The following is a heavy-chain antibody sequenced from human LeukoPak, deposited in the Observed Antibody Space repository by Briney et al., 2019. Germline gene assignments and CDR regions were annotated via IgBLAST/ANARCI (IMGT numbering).Heavy chain of an antibody. D-gene: IGHD1-26*01. V-gene: IGHV4-34*01. CDR1: GGPFSIYC. J-gene: IGHJ4*02. CDR2: INQSGST. CDR3: ATMGSGSYFNY. Sequence: SETLSLTCGVYGGPFSIYCWNWIRQSPGKGLEWIGEINQSGSTQYNPSLKSRVTISVDTSKNQFSLKLSSVTAADTAVYNCATMGSGSYFNYWGQGSLVTVSS.